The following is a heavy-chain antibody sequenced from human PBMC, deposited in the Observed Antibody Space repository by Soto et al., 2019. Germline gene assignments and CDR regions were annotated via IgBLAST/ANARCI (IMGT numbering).Heavy chain of an antibody. J-gene: IGHJ5*02. CDR2: IYYSGST. CDR3: ARGRPNYCSSTSCYYGFHWFDP. D-gene: IGHD2-2*01. CDR1: GGSISSGGYY. Sequence: QVQLQESGPGLVKPSQTLSLTCTVSGGSISSGGYYWSWIRQHPGKGLEWIGYIYYSGSTYYNPSLKSRVTISVDTSKNQFSLKLSSVTAADTAVYYCARGRPNYCSSTSCYYGFHWFDPWGQGTLVTVSS. V-gene: IGHV4-31*03.